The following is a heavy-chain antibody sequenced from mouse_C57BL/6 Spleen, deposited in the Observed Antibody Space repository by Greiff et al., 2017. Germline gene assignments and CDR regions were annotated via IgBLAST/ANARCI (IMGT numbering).Heavy chain of an antibody. CDR2: IDPNSGGT. CDR1: GYTFTSYW. Sequence: QVQLQQPGAELVKPGASVKLSCKASGYTFTSYWMHWVKQRPGRGLEWIGRIDPNSGGTKYNEKFKSKATLTVDKPSSTAYMRLSSLTSKDSAVYYCALSDYDPLMDYWGQGTSVTVSS. D-gene: IGHD2-4*01. J-gene: IGHJ4*01. V-gene: IGHV1-72*01. CDR3: ALSDYDPLMDY.